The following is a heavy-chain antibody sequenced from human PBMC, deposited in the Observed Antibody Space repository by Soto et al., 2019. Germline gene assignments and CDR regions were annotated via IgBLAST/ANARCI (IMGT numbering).Heavy chain of an antibody. CDR1: GYTFTSYA. CDR3: ARDAGGSYYDSSGFSGI. D-gene: IGHD3-22*01. V-gene: IGHV1-3*01. J-gene: IGHJ3*02. Sequence: GASGKVSCKASGYTFTSYAMHWVRQAPGQRLEWMGWINAGNGNTKYSQKFQGRVTITRDTSASTAYMELSSLRSEDTAVYYCARDAGGSYYDSSGFSGIWGQGTMVTVSS. CDR2: INAGNGNT.